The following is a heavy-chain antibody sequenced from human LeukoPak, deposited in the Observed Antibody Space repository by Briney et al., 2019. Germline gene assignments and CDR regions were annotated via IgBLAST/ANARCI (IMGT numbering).Heavy chain of an antibody. CDR1: GFTFGSYG. D-gene: IGHD2-8*01. CDR3: VKDRPCDTCMPMDA. Sequence: GGSLRLSCAASGFTFGSYGMSWVRQAPGKGLEWVAFITTTGATTSYAGSVKGRFTISRDNARDTLYMQMNSLRAEDSAIYYCVKDRPCDTCMPMDAWGQGTTVTVSS. CDR2: ITTTGATT. V-gene: IGHV3-23*01. J-gene: IGHJ6*02.